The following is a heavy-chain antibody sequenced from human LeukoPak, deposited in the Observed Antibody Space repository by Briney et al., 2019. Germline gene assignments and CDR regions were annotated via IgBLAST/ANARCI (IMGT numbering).Heavy chain of an antibody. CDR3: AKDQGLYSGYDPLDY. D-gene: IGHD5-12*01. J-gene: IGHJ4*02. CDR2: ISYDGSNK. Sequence: GGSLRLSCAASGFTFSSYGMHWVRQAPGKGPEWVAVISYDGSNKYYADSVKGRFTISRDNAKNTLYLQMNSLRAEDTAVYYCAKDQGLYSGYDPLDYWGQGTLVTVSS. CDR1: GFTFSSYG. V-gene: IGHV3-30*18.